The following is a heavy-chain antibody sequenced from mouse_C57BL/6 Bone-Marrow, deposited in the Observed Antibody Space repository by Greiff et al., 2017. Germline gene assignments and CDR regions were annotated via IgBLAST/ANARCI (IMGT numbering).Heavy chain of an antibody. CDR3: ARRGIYEGNDGTFYAMDY. CDR2: IYPGDGDT. D-gene: IGHD2-2*01. Sequence: VQLQQSGPELVKPGASVKISCKASGYAFSSSWMNWVKQRPGKGLEWIGRIYPGDGDTNYNGKFKGKATLTADKSSRTAYMQLSSLTSEASAVYYCARRGIYEGNDGTFYAMDYWGQGTSVTVSS. CDR1: GYAFSSSW. V-gene: IGHV1-82*01. J-gene: IGHJ4*01.